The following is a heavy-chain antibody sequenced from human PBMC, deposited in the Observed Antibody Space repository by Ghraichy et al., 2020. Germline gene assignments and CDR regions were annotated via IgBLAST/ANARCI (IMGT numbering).Heavy chain of an antibody. D-gene: IGHD4-17*01. V-gene: IGHV3-30-3*01. J-gene: IGHJ3*02. CDR3: ARAPRYGRGAFDI. CDR2: ISYDGSNK. CDR1: GFTFSSYA. Sequence: GGSLRLSCAASGFTFSSYAMHWVRQAPGKGLEWVAVISYDGSNKYYADSVKGRFTISRDNSKNTLYLQMNSLRAEDTAVYYCARAPRYGRGAFDIWGQGTMVTVSS.